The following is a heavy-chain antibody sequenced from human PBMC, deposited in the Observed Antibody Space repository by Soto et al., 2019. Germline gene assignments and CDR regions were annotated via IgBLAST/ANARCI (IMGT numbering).Heavy chain of an antibody. CDR2: IYYSGST. CDR1: GGSISSGGYY. J-gene: IGHJ5*02. CDR3: ARTSYDSRGTAADP. V-gene: IGHV4-31*03. Sequence: QVQLQESGPGLVKPSQTLSLTCTVSGGSISSGGYYWSWIRQHPGKGLEWIGYIYYSGSTYYNPSHKTRGNISVDTSKNQISLKLSSVTAADTAVYYCARTSYDSRGTAADPWGQGTLVTVSS. D-gene: IGHD3-22*01.